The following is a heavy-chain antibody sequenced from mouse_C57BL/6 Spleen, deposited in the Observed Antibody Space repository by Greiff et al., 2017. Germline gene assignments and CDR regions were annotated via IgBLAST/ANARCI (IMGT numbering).Heavy chain of an antibody. CDR2: IWRGGST. CDR3: ARGGDYDGYAMDY. D-gene: IGHD2-4*01. V-gene: IGHV2-5*01. J-gene: IGHJ4*01. CDR1: GFSLTSYG. Sequence: VKLMESGPGLVQPSQSLSITCTVSGFSLTSYGVPWVRQSPGKGLEWLGVIWRGGSTDYNAAFMSRLSITKDNSKSQVFFKMNSLQADDTAIYYCARGGDYDGYAMDYWGQGTSVTVSS.